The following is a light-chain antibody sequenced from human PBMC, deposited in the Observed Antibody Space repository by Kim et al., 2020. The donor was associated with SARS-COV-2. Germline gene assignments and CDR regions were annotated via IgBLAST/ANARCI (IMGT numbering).Light chain of an antibody. V-gene: IGKV1-39*01. J-gene: IGKJ5*01. CDR1: QTISKF. CDR3: QQSFTTPLT. CDR2: DAS. Sequence: DIQMTQSPSHLSASVGDRVTISCRASQTISKFVNWYQLKPGKAPNIVIFDASSLATGVPSRFSGSVSGADFSLTISSLQPDDSATYYCQQSFTTPLTFGQGTRLDIK.